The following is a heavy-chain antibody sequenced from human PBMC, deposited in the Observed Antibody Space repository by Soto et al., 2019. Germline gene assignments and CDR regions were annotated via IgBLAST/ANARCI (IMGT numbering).Heavy chain of an antibody. J-gene: IGHJ4*02. CDR2: IYWDDER. V-gene: IGHV2-5*02. Sequence: QITLKESGPTLVRPTQTLTLTCTFSGFSLTTSGMGVGWIRQAPGKALEWLTLIYWDDERRSSPSLERRLTITKDASNNQVVLTMTNMSPVDTGTYYCARYSSRRGFYFDSWGQGTLVTVSS. CDR1: GFSLTTSGMG. D-gene: IGHD5-18*01. CDR3: ARYSSRRGFYFDS.